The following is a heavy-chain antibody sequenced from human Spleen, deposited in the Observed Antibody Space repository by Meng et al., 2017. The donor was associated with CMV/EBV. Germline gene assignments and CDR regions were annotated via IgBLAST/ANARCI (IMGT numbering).Heavy chain of an antibody. D-gene: IGHD2-15*01. J-gene: IGHJ4*02. CDR1: GFTLSGYW. CDR2: IKQDGSEK. CDR3: ARGWSLDY. Sequence: GESLKISCVASGFTLSGYWMSWVRQAPGKGLEWVANIKQDGSEKYYVDSVKGRFTISRDDAKNSLYLQMNSLRVEDTAVYYCARGWSLDYWGQGTLVTVSS. V-gene: IGHV3-7*01.